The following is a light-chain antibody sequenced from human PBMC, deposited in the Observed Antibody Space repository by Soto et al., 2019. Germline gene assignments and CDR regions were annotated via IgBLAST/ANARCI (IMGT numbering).Light chain of an antibody. CDR2: DAS. V-gene: IGKV1-5*01. CDR3: QQYETYLKT. CDR1: QSINKW. J-gene: IGKJ1*01. Sequence: DIQMTQSPSTLSAFVGDRVTITCRASQSINKWLAWYQQKPGKALKILIYDASSLESGVPSRFSGSGSGTEFTLTISRVQPEDFATYYCQQYETYLKTFGQGTKVDIK.